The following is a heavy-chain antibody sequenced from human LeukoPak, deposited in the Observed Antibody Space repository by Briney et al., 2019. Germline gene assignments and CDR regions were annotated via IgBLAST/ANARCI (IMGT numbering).Heavy chain of an antibody. D-gene: IGHD3-10*01. Sequence: GGSLRLSCAASGFTFSSYAMSWVRQAPGKGLEWVSAISGSGGSTYYADSVKGRFTISRDNSKNTLYLQMNSLRAEDTAVYYCAKDPLLWFGGFSHTFDYWGQGTLVTVSS. CDR3: AKDPLLWFGGFSHTFDY. CDR1: GFTFSSYA. CDR2: ISGSGGST. J-gene: IGHJ4*02. V-gene: IGHV3-23*01.